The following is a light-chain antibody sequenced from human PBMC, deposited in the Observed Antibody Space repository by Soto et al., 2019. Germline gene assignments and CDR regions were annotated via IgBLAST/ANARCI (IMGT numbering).Light chain of an antibody. J-gene: IGLJ1*01. CDR1: SRDIGTYDL. Sequence: QSVLIQPASVSGSPRQSITISCTGTSRDIGTYDLVSWYQQHPGKVPKLIIYEATKRPSGVSSRFSGSKSGTTASLTISGLQAEVEADYYCCSYAGYTTYVFGSGTKVTVL. CDR3: CSYAGYTTYV. CDR2: EAT. V-gene: IGLV2-23*01.